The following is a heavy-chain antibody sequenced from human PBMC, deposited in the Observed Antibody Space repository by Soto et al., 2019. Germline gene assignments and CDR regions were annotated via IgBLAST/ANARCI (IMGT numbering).Heavy chain of an antibody. Sequence: PGGSLRLSCAASGFTFGSYPMTWVRQAPGKGLEWVSSISSGSDTIFYADSVKGRFTISRDNSRSTLYLQMNRLRAEDMAIYYCARVFYSSQRDGVYGWGQGNRVTVSS. CDR1: GFTFGSYP. J-gene: IGHJ6*02. V-gene: IGHV3-23*01. CDR2: ISSGSDTI. D-gene: IGHD2-15*01. CDR3: ARVFYSSQRDGVYG.